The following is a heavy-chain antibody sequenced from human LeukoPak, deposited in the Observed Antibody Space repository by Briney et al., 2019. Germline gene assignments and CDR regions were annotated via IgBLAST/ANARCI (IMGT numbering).Heavy chain of an antibody. V-gene: IGHV1-46*01. CDR1: GYTFTSYY. CDR2: INLSGGST. D-gene: IGHD2-15*01. J-gene: IGHJ6*03. Sequence: GASVKVSCKASGYTFTSYYMHWVRQAPGQGLEWMGIINLSGGSTSYAQKFQVRVTMTRDTSTSTVYMELSSLRSEDTAVYYCARDSVVVAATPRLYYYYYYMDVWGKGTTVTVSS. CDR3: ARDSVVVAATPRLYYYYYYMDV.